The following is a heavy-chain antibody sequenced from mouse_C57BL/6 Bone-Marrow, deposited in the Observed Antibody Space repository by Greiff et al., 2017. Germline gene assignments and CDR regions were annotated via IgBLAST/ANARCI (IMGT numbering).Heavy chain of an antibody. Sequence: DVMLVESGGGLVKPGGSLKLSCAASGFTFSDYGMHWVRQAPEKGLERVAYISSGSSTIYYADTVKGRFTISRDNAKNTLFLQMTSLRSEDTAMYYCAIWAWFAYWGQGTLVTVSA. J-gene: IGHJ3*01. V-gene: IGHV5-17*01. CDR1: GFTFSDYG. CDR2: ISSGSSTI. CDR3: AIWAWFAY. D-gene: IGHD1-1*02.